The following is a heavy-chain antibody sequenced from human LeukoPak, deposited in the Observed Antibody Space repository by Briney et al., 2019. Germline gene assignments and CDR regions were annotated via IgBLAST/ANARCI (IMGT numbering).Heavy chain of an antibody. CDR1: GFTFSSYA. CDR3: ARGGSSSWYIGLDY. CDR2: ISAISGIS. D-gene: IGHD6-13*01. V-gene: IGHV3-23*01. J-gene: IGHJ4*02. Sequence: GGSLRLSCGVSGFTFSSYAVSWVRQAPGKGLEWVSLISAISGISYYADSVKGRFTISRDNAKNTLYLQMNSLRAEDTAVYYCARGGSSSWYIGLDYWGQGTLVTVSS.